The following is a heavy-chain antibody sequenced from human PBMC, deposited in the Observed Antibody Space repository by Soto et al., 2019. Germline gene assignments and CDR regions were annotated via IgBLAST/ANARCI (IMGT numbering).Heavy chain of an antibody. CDR3: ARDDSVGGPQNYYYMDV. V-gene: IGHV3-33*01. D-gene: IGHD2-21*01. Sequence: QVQLVESGGGVVQPGRSLRLSCAASGFTFSSYGMHWVRQAPGKGLEWVAVIWYDGSNKYYADSVKGRFTISRDNTKKARYKKMNRLKADDTAVYYWARDDSVGGPQNYYYMDVWGKGTTVTVSS. CDR1: GFTFSSYG. CDR2: IWYDGSNK. J-gene: IGHJ6*03.